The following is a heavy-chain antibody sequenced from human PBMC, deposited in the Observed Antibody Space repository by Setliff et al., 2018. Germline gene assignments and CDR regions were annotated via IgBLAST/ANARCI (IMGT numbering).Heavy chain of an antibody. CDR2: IIPIFGTA. J-gene: IGHJ3*02. V-gene: IGHV1-69*13. Sequence: SVKVSCKASGGTFSSYAISWVRQAPGQGLEWMGRIIPIFGTANYAQKFQGRVTITADESTSTAYMKLSSLRSEDTAVYYCASRRGLEWSLGAFDIWGQGTMVTVS. CDR1: GGTFSSYA. D-gene: IGHD3-3*01. CDR3: ASRRGLEWSLGAFDI.